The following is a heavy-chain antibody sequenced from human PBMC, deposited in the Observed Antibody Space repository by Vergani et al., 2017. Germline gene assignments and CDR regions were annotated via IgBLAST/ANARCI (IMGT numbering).Heavy chain of an antibody. V-gene: IGHV3-48*01. Sequence: EVQLLESGGGLVQPGGSLRLSCAASGFTFSSYAMSWVRQAPGKGLEWVSAISGSSSTIYYADSVKGRFTISRDNAKNSLYLQMNSLRAEDTAVYYCARVGLNHIAGHYWGQGTLVTVSS. CDR2: ISGSSSTI. D-gene: IGHD6-13*01. J-gene: IGHJ4*02. CDR3: ARVGLNHIAGHY. CDR1: GFTFSSYA.